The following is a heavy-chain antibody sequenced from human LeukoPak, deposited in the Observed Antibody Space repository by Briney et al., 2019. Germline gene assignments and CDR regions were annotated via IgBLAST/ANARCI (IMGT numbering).Heavy chain of an antibody. J-gene: IGHJ6*02. CDR1: GFTFSSSA. CDR3: ARGTDTKPFWSGYWVDV. V-gene: IGHV3-30*03. Sequence: GGSLRLSCAASGFTFSSSAMHWVRQAPGKGLEWVAVISYDESNKYYADSVKGRFTISRDNSKNTLYLQMNSLRAEDTTVYYCARGTDTKPFWSGYWVDVWGQGTTVTVSS. CDR2: ISYDESNK. D-gene: IGHD3-3*01.